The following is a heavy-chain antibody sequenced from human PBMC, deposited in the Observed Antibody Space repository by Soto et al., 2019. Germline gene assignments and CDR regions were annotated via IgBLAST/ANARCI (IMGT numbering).Heavy chain of an antibody. CDR2: ISGSGGSM. J-gene: IGHJ3*02. Sequence: EVQLLESGGGLVQPGGSLRLSCAASGFTFSSYAMSWVRQVPGKGLEWVSAISGSGGSMNYADSVKGRFTISRDNSKNPLYLQTNRRRAEDTAVYDCAKDLSLVVTAIMDAFDIWRQGTRVAVSA. D-gene: IGHD2-21*02. CDR3: AKDLSLVVTAIMDAFDI. V-gene: IGHV3-23*01. CDR1: GFTFSSYA.